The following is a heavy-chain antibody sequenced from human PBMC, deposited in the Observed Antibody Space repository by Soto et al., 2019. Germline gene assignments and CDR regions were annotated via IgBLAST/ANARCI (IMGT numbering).Heavy chain of an antibody. V-gene: IGHV3-23*01. D-gene: IGHD3-9*01. Sequence: GGSLRLSCVASGFTFSSYAMSWVRQAPGKGLEWVSAISGSGGRTYYADSVKGRLTISRDNSKNTLYLQMNSLRAEDTAVYYCAKGWDDILTGFDYWGQGTLVTVSS. CDR2: ISGSGGRT. J-gene: IGHJ4*02. CDR3: AKGWDDILTGFDY. CDR1: GFTFSSYA.